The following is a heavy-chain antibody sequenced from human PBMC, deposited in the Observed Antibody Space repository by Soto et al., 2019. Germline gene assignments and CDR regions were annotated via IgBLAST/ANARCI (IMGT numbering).Heavy chain of an antibody. J-gene: IGHJ4*02. CDR3: ARDFGSSGFFDY. Sequence: ASVKVSCKASGYTFTSDGMSWVRQAPGQGLEWMGWISAYNGNTNYAQKLQGRVTMTTDTSTSTAYMELRSLRSDDTAVYCCARDFGSSGFFDYWGQGTLVTVSS. CDR2: ISAYNGNT. V-gene: IGHV1-18*01. CDR1: GYTFTSDG. D-gene: IGHD3-22*01.